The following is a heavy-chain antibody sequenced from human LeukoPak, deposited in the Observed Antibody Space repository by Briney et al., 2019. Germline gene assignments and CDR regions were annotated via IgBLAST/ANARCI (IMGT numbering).Heavy chain of an antibody. CDR1: GFTFSSYA. J-gene: IGHJ5*02. V-gene: IGHV3-48*04. D-gene: IGHD2-2*01. Sequence: GGSLRLSCAASGFTFSSYAMSWVRQAPGKGLEWVSYISSSGSIIYYADSVKGRFTISRDNAKNSLNLQMNSLRAEDTAVYYCARIPAASLWFDPWGQGTLVTVSS. CDR3: ARIPAASLWFDP. CDR2: ISSSGSII.